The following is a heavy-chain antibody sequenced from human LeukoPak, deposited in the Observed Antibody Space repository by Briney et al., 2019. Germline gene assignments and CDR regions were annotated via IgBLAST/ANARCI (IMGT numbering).Heavy chain of an antibody. Sequence: SETLSLACTVSGGSISSSNWWSWVRQPPGKGLEWIGEIYHSGSTNYNPSLKSRVTISVDKSKNQFSLKLSSVTAADTAVYYCAKSKDYRVGSFDYWGQGILVTVSS. J-gene: IGHJ4*02. CDR3: AKSKDYRVGSFDY. V-gene: IGHV4-4*02. D-gene: IGHD4/OR15-4a*01. CDR2: IYHSGST. CDR1: GGSISSSNW.